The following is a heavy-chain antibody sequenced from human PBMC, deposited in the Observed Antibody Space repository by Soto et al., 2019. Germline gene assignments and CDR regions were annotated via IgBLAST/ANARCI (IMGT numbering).Heavy chain of an antibody. J-gene: IGHJ6*02. D-gene: IGHD5-18*01. CDR3: ARSRYSYGFLDV. V-gene: IGHV4-59*01. CDR1: GGSIWSYY. CDR2: VYFSGGT. Sequence: SETLSLTCSVSGGSIWSYYWSWIRQPPGKGLEWIGYVYFSGGTNYNPSLKSRVTISVDRFNNMFSLKLSSLTAADTALYYCARSRYSYGFLDVWGQGTTVTVSS.